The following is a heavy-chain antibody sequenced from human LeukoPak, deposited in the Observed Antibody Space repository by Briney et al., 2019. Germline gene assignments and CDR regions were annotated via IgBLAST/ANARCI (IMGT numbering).Heavy chain of an antibody. CDR3: ARAACNSTSCYGGGNWFDP. CDR1: GGSISSYY. D-gene: IGHD2-2*01. V-gene: IGHV4-4*07. Sequence: KPSETLSLTCTVSGGSISSYYWSWIRQPAGKGLEWIGRIYTSGSTNYNPSLKSRVTMSVDTSNNQFSLKLSSVTAADTAMYYSARAACNSTSCYGGGNWFDPWGQGTLVTVSS. J-gene: IGHJ5*02. CDR2: IYTSGST.